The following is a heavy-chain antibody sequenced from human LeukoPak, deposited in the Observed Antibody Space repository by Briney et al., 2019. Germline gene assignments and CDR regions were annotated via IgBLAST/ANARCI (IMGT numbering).Heavy chain of an antibody. D-gene: IGHD1-26*01. V-gene: IGHV1-2*02. Sequence: ASVKVSCKASGYTFTGYYMHWVRQAPGQGLEWMGWINPNSGGTNYAQKFQGRVTMTRDTSISTDYMELSSLRSEDTAVYYCARGNGGSYSLYNWFDAWGQGTLVTVSS. CDR2: INPNSGGT. J-gene: IGHJ5*02. CDR3: ARGNGGSYSLYNWFDA. CDR1: GYTFTGYY.